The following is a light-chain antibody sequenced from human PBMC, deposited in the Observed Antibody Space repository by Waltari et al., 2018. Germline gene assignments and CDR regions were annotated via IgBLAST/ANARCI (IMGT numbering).Light chain of an antibody. CDR3: QQYNDWLPLT. Sequence: EIVMTQSPATLSVSPGERATLSCRASQSVSINLAWYQQKPGQAPRLLIVDTSTRATGTPARCSGSGSGTDFSLTISSLQSEDFAVYYCQQYNDWLPLTFGGGTKVEI. CDR1: QSVSIN. CDR2: DTS. V-gene: IGKV3-15*01. J-gene: IGKJ4*01.